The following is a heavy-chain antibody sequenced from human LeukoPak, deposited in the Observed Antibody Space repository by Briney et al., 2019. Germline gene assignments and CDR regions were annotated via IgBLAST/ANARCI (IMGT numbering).Heavy chain of an antibody. CDR3: AKDTSYSSSWYLFDY. CDR2: ITSSGTYT. J-gene: IGHJ4*02. V-gene: IGHV3-21*04. Sequence: GGSLRLSCADSGFTFSNYNMNWVRQAPGKAMEWVSSITSSGTYTFYADSVKGRFTISRDNAKNSLYLQMNSLRAEDTALYYCAKDTSYSSSWYLFDYWGQGTLVTVSS. CDR1: GFTFSNYN. D-gene: IGHD6-13*01.